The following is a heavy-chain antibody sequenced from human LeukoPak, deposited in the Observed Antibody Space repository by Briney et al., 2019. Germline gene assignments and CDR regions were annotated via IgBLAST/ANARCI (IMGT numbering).Heavy chain of an antibody. CDR3: ARRQYSGSLYDAFDI. J-gene: IGHJ3*02. V-gene: IGHV4-34*01. CDR1: GGSFSGYY. D-gene: IGHD1-26*01. Sequence: PSETLSLTCAVYGGSFSGYYWSWIRQPPGKGLEWIGEINHSGTTNYNPSLKSRVTISVDTSKNQFSLNLSSVTAADTALYYCARRQYSGSLYDAFDIWGQGARVTVSS. CDR2: INHSGTT.